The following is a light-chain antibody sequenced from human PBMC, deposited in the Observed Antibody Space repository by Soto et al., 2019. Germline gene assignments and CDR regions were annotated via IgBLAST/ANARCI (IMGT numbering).Light chain of an antibody. V-gene: IGKV4-1*01. CDR3: QQYDSTPPT. CDR2: WAS. J-gene: IGKJ3*01. CDR1: QSVLYSSNNKNY. Sequence: DIVMTQSPDSLAVSLGERATINCKSSQSVLYSSNNKNYLAWYQQKPGQPPKLLIYWASTRESGVPDRFSGSGSWTDFTLTISSLQAEDVAVYYCQQYDSTPPTFGPGTKVDIK.